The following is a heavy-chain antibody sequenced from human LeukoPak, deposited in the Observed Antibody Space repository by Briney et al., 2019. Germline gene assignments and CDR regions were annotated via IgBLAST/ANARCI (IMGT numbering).Heavy chain of an antibody. Sequence: SETLSLTCAVYGGSFSGYYWSWIRQPPGKGLEWIGEINHSGSTNYNPSLKSRVTISVDTSKNQFSLKLSSVTAADTALYYCARLVRTSCYIPCAFDIWGQGTMVTVSS. V-gene: IGHV4-34*01. J-gene: IGHJ3*02. CDR3: ARLVRTSCYIPCAFDI. CDR2: INHSGST. CDR1: GGSFSGYY. D-gene: IGHD2-2*02.